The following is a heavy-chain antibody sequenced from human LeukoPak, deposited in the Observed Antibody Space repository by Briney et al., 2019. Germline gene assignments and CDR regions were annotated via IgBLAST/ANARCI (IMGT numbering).Heavy chain of an antibody. V-gene: IGHV3-7*01. CDR2: INLDGSDK. CDR1: GFTFSNYW. CDR3: ARDADYIWGTNRYDAFDM. J-gene: IGHJ3*02. D-gene: IGHD3-16*02. Sequence: GGSLRLSCAASGFTFSNYWMTWVRQAPGKGLEWVANINLDGSDKYYVDSVKGRFTISRDNAKNSLYLQMNCLRAEDTAVYYCARDADYIWGTNRYDAFDMWGQGTMVTVSS.